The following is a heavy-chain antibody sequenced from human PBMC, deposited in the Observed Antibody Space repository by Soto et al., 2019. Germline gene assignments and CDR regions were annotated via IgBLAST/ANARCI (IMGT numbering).Heavy chain of an antibody. CDR3: ARLRRYCSGGSCYSYFQH. J-gene: IGHJ1*01. Sequence: SETLSLTCTVSGGSISSYYWSWIRQPPGKGLEWIGYIYYSGSTNYNPSLKSRVTISVDTSKNQFSLKLSSVTAADTAVYYCARLRRYCSGGSCYSYFQHWGQGTLGTVSS. CDR2: IYYSGST. CDR1: GGSISSYY. V-gene: IGHV4-59*01. D-gene: IGHD2-15*01.